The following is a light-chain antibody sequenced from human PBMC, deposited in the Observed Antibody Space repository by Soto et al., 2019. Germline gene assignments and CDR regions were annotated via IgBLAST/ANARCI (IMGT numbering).Light chain of an antibody. V-gene: IGKV1-5*01. CDR1: QSISTW. CDR3: QQGKT. J-gene: IGKJ1*01. Sequence: DIQMTQSPSTLSASVGDRVTITCWASQSISTWLAWYQQKPGKAPKLLIYDASSLESGVPSRFSGSGSGTEFTLTISSLQPDDFATYYCQQGKTFGQGTKVKIK. CDR2: DAS.